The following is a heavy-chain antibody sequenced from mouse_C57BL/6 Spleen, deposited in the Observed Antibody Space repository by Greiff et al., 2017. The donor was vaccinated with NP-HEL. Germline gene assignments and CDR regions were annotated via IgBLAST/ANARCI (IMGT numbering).Heavy chain of an antibody. CDR2: IRLKSDNYAT. CDR3: TPKLGLSY. D-gene: IGHD4-1*01. J-gene: IGHJ2*01. CDR1: GFTFSNYW. Sequence: EVQGVESGGGLVQPGGSMKLSCVASGFTFSNYWMNWVRQSPEKGLEWVAQIRLKSDNYATHYAESVKGRFTISRDDSKSSVYLQMNNLRAEDTGIYYCTPKLGLSYWGQGTTLTVSS. V-gene: IGHV6-3*01.